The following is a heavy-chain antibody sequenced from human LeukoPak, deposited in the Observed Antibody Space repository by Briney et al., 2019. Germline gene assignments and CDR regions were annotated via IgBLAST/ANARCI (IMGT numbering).Heavy chain of an antibody. D-gene: IGHD3-22*01. Sequence: PGGSLRLSCAASGFTFNSYAMTWVRLAPGKGLEWVSAISAGGDRTYFADSVKGRFTISRDNSKNTLYLQVNSLRAEDTAVYYCAKDGLYDSSGYYYPLGYWGRGTLVTVSS. CDR1: GFTFNSYA. V-gene: IGHV3-23*01. CDR3: AKDGLYDSSGYYYPLGY. CDR2: ISAGGDRT. J-gene: IGHJ4*02.